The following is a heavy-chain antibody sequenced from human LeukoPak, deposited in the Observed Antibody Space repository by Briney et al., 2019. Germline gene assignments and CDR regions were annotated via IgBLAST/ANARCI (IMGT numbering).Heavy chain of an antibody. Sequence: SQTLSLTCTVSGGSISSGDYYWSWIRQPPGKGLEWIGYIYYSGSTYYNPSLKSRVTISVDTSKNQFSLKLSSVTAADTAVYYCARGGGIYYDSSGYPSWDYWGQGILVTVSS. CDR3: ARGGGIYYDSSGYPSWDY. D-gene: IGHD3-22*01. J-gene: IGHJ4*02. V-gene: IGHV4-30-4*01. CDR2: IYYSGST. CDR1: GGSISSGDYY.